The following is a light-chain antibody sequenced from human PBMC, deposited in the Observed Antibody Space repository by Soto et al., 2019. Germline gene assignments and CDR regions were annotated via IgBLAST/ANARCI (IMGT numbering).Light chain of an antibody. V-gene: IGKV3-20*01. CDR3: QQYGSSPPT. J-gene: IGKJ3*01. Sequence: ESVLTQSPGTLSLSPGERATLSCRASQSVSSIYLAWYQQKPGQAPRLLIYGASSRATGIPDRFSGSGAGTDFTLTISRLEPEDCAVYYCQQYGSSPPTFGPGTKVDIK. CDR1: QSVSSIY. CDR2: GAS.